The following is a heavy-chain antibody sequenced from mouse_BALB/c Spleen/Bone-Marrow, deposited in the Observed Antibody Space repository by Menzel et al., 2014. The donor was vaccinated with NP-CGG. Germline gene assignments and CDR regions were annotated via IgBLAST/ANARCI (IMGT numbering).Heavy chain of an antibody. CDR1: GFTFSDYY. V-gene: IGHV5-4*02. J-gene: IGHJ3*01. Sequence: EVNVVESGGGLVKPGGSLKLSCAASGFTFSDYYMYWVRQTPEKRLEWVATISDGGSYTYYPDSVRGRFTISRDNAKSNLYLQMSSLKSEDTAMYYCARAWDYDGKVCFAYWGQGTLVTVSA. CDR3: ARAWDYDGKVCFAY. CDR2: ISDGGSYT. D-gene: IGHD2-4*01.